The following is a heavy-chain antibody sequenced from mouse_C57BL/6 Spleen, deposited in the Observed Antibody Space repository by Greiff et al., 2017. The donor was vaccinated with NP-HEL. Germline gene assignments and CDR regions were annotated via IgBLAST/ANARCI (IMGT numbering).Heavy chain of an antibody. J-gene: IGHJ4*01. V-gene: IGHV1-47*01. CDR1: GYTFTTYP. CDR3: ARGYYGNDYAMDY. CDR2: FHPYNDDT. Sequence: VQLQQSGAELVKPGASVKMSCKVSGYTFTTYPIEWMKQNHGKSLEWIGNFHPYNDDTKYNEKFKGKATLTVAKSSSTVYLELSRLTSDDSAVYYCARGYYGNDYAMDYWGQGTSVTVSS. D-gene: IGHD2-1*01.